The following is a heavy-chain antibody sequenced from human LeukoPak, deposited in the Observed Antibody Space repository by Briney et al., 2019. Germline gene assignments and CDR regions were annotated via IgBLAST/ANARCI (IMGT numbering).Heavy chain of an antibody. Sequence: GGSLRLSCAASGFTFDDYAMHWVRQAPGKGLEWVSGISWNSGSIGYADSVKGRFTISRDNAKNSLYLQMNSLRAEDTAVYYCANWPGKDFDYWGQGTLVTVSS. CDR2: ISWNSGSI. V-gene: IGHV3-9*01. CDR1: GFTFDDYA. CDR3: ANWPGKDFDY. J-gene: IGHJ4*02.